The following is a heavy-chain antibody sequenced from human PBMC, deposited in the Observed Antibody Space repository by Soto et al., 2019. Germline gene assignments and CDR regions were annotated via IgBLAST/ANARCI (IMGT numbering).Heavy chain of an antibody. Sequence: EGQLVESGGGLVQPGGSVRLSCAASGFTVSSNYMSWVRQAPGKGLEWVSFIYSGGSAYYADSVKGRFTISRDNSKNTLYLQMNSLRAEDTAVYYCARHGYSYGGGYFDYWGQGTLVTVSS. V-gene: IGHV3-66*04. D-gene: IGHD5-18*01. J-gene: IGHJ4*02. CDR2: IYSGGSA. CDR3: ARHGYSYGGGYFDY. CDR1: GFTVSSNY.